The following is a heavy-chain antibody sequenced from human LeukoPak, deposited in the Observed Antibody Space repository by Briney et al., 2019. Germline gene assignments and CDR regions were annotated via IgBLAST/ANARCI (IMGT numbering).Heavy chain of an antibody. CDR3: ARDRGVGMTISGVVIIGSWFDP. CDR1: GGSFSGYY. V-gene: IGHV4-34*01. CDR2: INHSGST. J-gene: IGHJ5*02. D-gene: IGHD3-3*01. Sequence: SETLSLTCSVYGGSFSGYYWSWIRQPPGKGLEWIGEINHSGSTNYNPSLKSRVTISVDTSKNQFSLKLTSVTAADTAVYYCARDRGVGMTISGVVIIGSWFDPWGQGTLVTVSS.